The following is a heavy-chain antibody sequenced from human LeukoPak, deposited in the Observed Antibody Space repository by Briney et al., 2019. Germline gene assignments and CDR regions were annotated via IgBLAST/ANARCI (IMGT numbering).Heavy chain of an antibody. CDR2: IWYDGSNK. CDR1: GFKFSSYA. CDR3: GRDGDY. Sequence: GGSLRLSCAASGFKFSSYAMHWVRQTPGKGLEWVAVIWYDGSNKYYADSVKGRFTISRDNFKNTLYLQMNSLRDEDTAVYYCGRDGDYWGQGTLVTVSS. V-gene: IGHV3-33*01. J-gene: IGHJ4*02.